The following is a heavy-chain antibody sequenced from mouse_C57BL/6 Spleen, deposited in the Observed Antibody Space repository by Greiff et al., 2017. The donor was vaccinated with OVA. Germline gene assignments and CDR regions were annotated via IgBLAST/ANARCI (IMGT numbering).Heavy chain of an antibody. CDR3: ASQQWRKWYFDV. Sequence: EVKLVESGGGLVQPGGSLSLSCAASGFTFTDYYMSWVRQPPGKALEWLGFIRNKANGYTTEYSASVKGRFTISRDNSQSILYLQLNALRAEKTVTYCCASQQWRKWYFDVWGAEATVTVSS. CDR1: GFTFTDYY. V-gene: IGHV7-3*01. CDR2: IRNKANGYTT. D-gene: IGHD1-3*01. J-gene: IGHJ1*01.